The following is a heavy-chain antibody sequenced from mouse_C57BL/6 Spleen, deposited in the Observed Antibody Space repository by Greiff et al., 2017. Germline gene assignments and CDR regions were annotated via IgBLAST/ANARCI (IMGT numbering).Heavy chain of an antibody. Sequence: QVQLQQPGAELVRPGSSVKLSCKASGYTFTSYWMHWVKQRPIQGLEWIGNIDPSDSETNYNQKFKDKATLTVDKSSSTAYMQLSSLTSEGSAVYYCGTGTDYYAMDYWGQGTSVTVSA. CDR2: IDPSDSET. D-gene: IGHD4-1*01. V-gene: IGHV1-52*01. CDR3: GTGTDYYAMDY. J-gene: IGHJ4*01. CDR1: GYTFTSYW.